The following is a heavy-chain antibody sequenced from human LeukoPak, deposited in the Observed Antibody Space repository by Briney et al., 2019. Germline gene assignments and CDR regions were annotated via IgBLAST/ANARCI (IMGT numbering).Heavy chain of an antibody. D-gene: IGHD3-3*01. Sequence: GGSLRLSCAASGFTFSSYAMSWVRQAPGKGLEWVSAISGSGCSTFYADSVEGRFTIYRDNSKNTLYLQMNSLRAEDTAVYYCAKLGRVTTGDAFDIWGQGTMVTVSS. CDR3: AKLGRVTTGDAFDI. CDR1: GFTFSSYA. J-gene: IGHJ3*02. V-gene: IGHV3-23*01. CDR2: ISGSGCST.